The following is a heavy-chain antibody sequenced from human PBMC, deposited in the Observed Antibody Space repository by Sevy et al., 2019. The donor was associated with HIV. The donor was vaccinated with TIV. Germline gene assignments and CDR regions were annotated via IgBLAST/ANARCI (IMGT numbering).Heavy chain of an antibody. D-gene: IGHD4-17*01. V-gene: IGHV3-15*01. CDR2: IKSKNDGGTT. CDR3: IIMGWHGGFDI. J-gene: IGHJ3*02. CDR1: GFTISKTW. Sequence: GGSLRLSCAASGFTISKTWMSWVRQAPGKGLELVGRIKSKNDGGTTDYAAPVIGRFTISRDDSKSTLSLRMNSLKIEDTAVYYCIIMGWHGGFDIWGQGTMVTVSS.